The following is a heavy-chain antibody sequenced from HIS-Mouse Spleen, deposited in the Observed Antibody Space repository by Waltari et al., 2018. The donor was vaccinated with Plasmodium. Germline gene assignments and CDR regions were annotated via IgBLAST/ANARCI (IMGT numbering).Heavy chain of an antibody. CDR3: ARGMKSSSSAFDI. Sequence: EVQLVESGGGLIQPGGSLRLSFAASGFTVSSNYMSWVRQAPGKGLEWVSVIYSGGSTYYADSVKGRFTISRDNSKNTLYLQMNSLRAEDTAVYYCARGMKSSSSAFDIWGQGTMVTVSS. D-gene: IGHD6-6*01. CDR1: GFTVSSNY. CDR2: IYSGGST. J-gene: IGHJ3*02. V-gene: IGHV3-53*01.